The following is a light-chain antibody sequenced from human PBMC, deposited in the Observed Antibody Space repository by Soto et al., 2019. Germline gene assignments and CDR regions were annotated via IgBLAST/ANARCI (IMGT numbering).Light chain of an antibody. CDR2: GAS. CDR3: QQYGSSPTWT. Sequence: ESVLTQSPGTLSLSPGERATLSCRASQSVSSNYLAWYQQKPGQDPRLLIYGASTRATGIPDRFSGSGSGTDFTLTISRLEPEDSAVYYCQQYGSSPTWTFGQGAKVEIK. J-gene: IGKJ1*01. V-gene: IGKV3-20*01. CDR1: QSVSSNY.